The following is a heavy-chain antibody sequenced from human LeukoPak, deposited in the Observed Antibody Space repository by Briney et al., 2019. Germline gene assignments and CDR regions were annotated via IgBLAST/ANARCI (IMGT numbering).Heavy chain of an antibody. CDR2: INPNSGGT. CDR1: GYTFTSYD. CDR3: ARVGLPGIAAAGMGDAFDI. Sequence: GASVKVSCKASGYTFTSYDINWVRQATGQGLEWMGWINPNSGGTNYAQKFQGRVTVTRDTSISTAYMELSRLRSDDTAVYYCARVGLPGIAAAGMGDAFDIWGQGTMVTVSS. D-gene: IGHD6-13*01. V-gene: IGHV1-2*02. J-gene: IGHJ3*02.